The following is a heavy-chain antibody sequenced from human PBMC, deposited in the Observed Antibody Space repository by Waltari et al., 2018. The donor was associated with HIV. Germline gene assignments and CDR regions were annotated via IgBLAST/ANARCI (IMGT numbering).Heavy chain of an antibody. CDR2: VYYSGSS. V-gene: IGHV4-39*01. D-gene: IGHD3-3*01. CDR1: GGSFSPSSYF. J-gene: IGHJ4*02. Sequence: QLQLQESGPGLVKPSETLSLTCTVSGGSFSPSSYFWAWIRQPPGKGLEWIGSVYYSGSSYYNPSLKSRVTISVDTSKNQFSLKLSSVIAADTAVYYCVAGYYGRGDYWGQGTLVTVSS. CDR3: VAGYYGRGDY.